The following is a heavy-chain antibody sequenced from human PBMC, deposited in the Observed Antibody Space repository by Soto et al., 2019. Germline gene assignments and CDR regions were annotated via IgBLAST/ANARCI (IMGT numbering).Heavy chain of an antibody. CDR3: ARSLGPGSGDCSGGSCYSRYYYYGMDV. Sequence: GASVKVSCKASGGTFSSYAISWVRQAPGQGLEWMGGIIPIFGTANYAQKFQGRVTITADESTSTAYMELSSLRSEDTAVYYCARSLGPGSGDCSGGSCYSRYYYYGMDVWGQGTTVTVSS. D-gene: IGHD2-15*01. V-gene: IGHV1-69*13. CDR2: IIPIFGTA. CDR1: GGTFSSYA. J-gene: IGHJ6*02.